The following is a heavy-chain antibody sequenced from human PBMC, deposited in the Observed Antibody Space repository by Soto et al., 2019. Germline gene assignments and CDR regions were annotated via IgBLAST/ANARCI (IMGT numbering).Heavy chain of an antibody. Sequence: ASVKVSCKASGYTFTSYAMHWVRQAPGQRLEWMGWINAGNGNTKYSQKFQGRVTITRDTSASTAYMELSSLRSEDTAVYYCARGILDYDFWSGWRIEDYYYFMDFWGKGTKVTVSS. D-gene: IGHD3-3*01. CDR3: ARGILDYDFWSGWRIEDYYYFMDF. CDR2: INAGNGNT. V-gene: IGHV1-3*01. CDR1: GYTFTSYA. J-gene: IGHJ6*03.